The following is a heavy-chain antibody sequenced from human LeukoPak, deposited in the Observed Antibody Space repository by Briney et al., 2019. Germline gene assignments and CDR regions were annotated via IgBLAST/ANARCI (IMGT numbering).Heavy chain of an antibody. CDR2: ITSSSSYI. CDR1: GFTFSTYS. D-gene: IGHD2-15*01. CDR3: ARDLGYCSGGNCFPFDY. Sequence: GGLLRLSCAASGFTFSTYSMNWVRQAPGKGLEWVSSITSSSSYIFYADSVKGRFTISRDNAKNSLYLQMNSLRAEDTAVYYCARDLGYCSGGNCFPFDYWGQGTLVTVTS. J-gene: IGHJ4*02. V-gene: IGHV3-21*01.